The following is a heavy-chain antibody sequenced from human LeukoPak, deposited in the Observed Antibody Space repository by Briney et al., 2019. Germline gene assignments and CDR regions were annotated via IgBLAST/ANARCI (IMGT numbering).Heavy chain of an antibody. Sequence: ASVKVSCKASGYTFTSYGISWVRQAPGQGLEWKGWISAYNGNTNYAQKLQGRVTMTTDTSTSTAYMELRSLRSDDTAVYYRAKISGYDNVWGFDYWGQGTLVTVSS. D-gene: IGHD5-12*01. CDR2: ISAYNGNT. V-gene: IGHV1-18*04. CDR1: GYTFTSYG. CDR3: AKISGYDNVWGFDY. J-gene: IGHJ4*02.